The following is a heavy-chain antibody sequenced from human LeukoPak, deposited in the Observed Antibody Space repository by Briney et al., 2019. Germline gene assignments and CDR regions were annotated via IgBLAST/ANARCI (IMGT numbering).Heavy chain of an antibody. Sequence: SGTLSLTCAVSGGSISSSNWWSWVRQPPGKGLEGIGEIDHSGSTNYNPSLKSRVTISVDKSKNQFSLKLSSVTAADTAVYYCARSIPPGYFDWFDAFDIWGHGTMVTVSS. CDR3: ARSIPPGYFDWFDAFDI. J-gene: IGHJ3*02. CDR1: GGSISSSNW. V-gene: IGHV4-4*02. D-gene: IGHD3-9*01. CDR2: IDHSGST.